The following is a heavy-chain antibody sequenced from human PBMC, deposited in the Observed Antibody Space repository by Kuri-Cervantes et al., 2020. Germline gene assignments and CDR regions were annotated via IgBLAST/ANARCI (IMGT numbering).Heavy chain of an antibody. CDR2: ISGSGGST. J-gene: IGHJ5*02. Sequence: GGSLRLSCAASGFTFSDHYMDWVRQAPGKGLEWVSAISGSGGSTYYADSVKGRFTISRDNSKNTLYLQMNSLRAEDTAVYYCAKSALTPNTHWFDPWGQGTLVTDSS. CDR1: GFTFSDHY. V-gene: IGHV3-23*01. D-gene: IGHD2-8*01. CDR3: AKSALTPNTHWFDP.